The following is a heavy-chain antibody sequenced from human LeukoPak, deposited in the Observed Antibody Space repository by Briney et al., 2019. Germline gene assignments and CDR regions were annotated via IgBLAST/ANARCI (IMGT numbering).Heavy chain of an antibody. D-gene: IGHD5-18*01. Sequence: SETLSLTCSVSGDSISTYHWNWIRKPPGRGLEWIGYMQSTGNSNYNPSLKSRVSMSVETSKNRIVLNLSSVTAADTAVYYCARDKRHSYGRYFDHWGQGLLVTVSS. CDR3: ARDKRHSYGRYFDH. CDR1: GDSISTYH. V-gene: IGHV4-59*01. CDR2: MQSTGNS. J-gene: IGHJ4*02.